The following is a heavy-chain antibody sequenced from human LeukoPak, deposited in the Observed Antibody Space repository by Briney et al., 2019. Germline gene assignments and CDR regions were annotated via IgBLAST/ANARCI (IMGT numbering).Heavy chain of an antibody. CDR2: ISYDGSNK. J-gene: IGHJ4*02. Sequence: PGGSLRLSCAASGFTFSSYAMHRVRQAPGKGLEWVAVISYDGSNKYYADSVKGRFTISRDNSKNTLYLQMNSLRAEDTAVYYCARAPWGALYYFDYWGQGTLVTVSS. CDR3: ARAPWGALYYFDY. V-gene: IGHV3-30*14. D-gene: IGHD1-26*01. CDR1: GFTFSSYA.